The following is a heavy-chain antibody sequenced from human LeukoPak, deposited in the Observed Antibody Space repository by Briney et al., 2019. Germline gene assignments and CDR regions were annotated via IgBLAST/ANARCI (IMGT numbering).Heavy chain of an antibody. CDR3: ARDQGCSGGSCYGSDY. V-gene: IGHV4-30-2*01. Sequence: SETLSLTCTVSGVSISSDDSYWSWIRQPPGRRLEWIGHIYRSGSTYYNLSLKSRVTISVDRSKNQFSLKLSSVTAADTAVCYCARDQGCSGGSCYGSDYWGQGTLVTVSS. J-gene: IGHJ4*02. D-gene: IGHD2-15*01. CDR1: GVSISSDDSY. CDR2: IYRSGST.